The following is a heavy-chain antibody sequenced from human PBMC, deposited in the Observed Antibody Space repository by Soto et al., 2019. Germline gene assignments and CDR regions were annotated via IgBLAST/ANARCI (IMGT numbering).Heavy chain of an antibody. CDR2: INSDGSST. D-gene: IGHD3-16*01. J-gene: IGHJ3*02. V-gene: IGHV3-74*01. CDR1: GFTFSSYW. Sequence: EVQLVESGGGLVQPGGSLRLSCVASGFTFSSYWMHWVRQAPGKGLVWVSRINSDGSSTSYADSVKGRFTISRDNAKNTLYLQLNSLRAEDTAVYYGEREGGRAFDTGAQGTMFTVSS. CDR3: EREGGRAFDT.